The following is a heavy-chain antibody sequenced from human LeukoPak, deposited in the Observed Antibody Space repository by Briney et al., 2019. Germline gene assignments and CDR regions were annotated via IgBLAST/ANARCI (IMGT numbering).Heavy chain of an antibody. D-gene: IGHD5-12*01. CDR2: IKPDGSEK. CDR3: ARDGYSFARDF. CDR1: GFTFSSYW. Sequence: PGGSLRLSCAVSGFTFSSYWMSGVRQAPGKGLEWVANIKPDGSEKYYVDSVKGRFTISRDNAKNSLYLQMNSLRAEDTAVYYCARDGYSFARDFWGQGTLVTVSS. J-gene: IGHJ4*02. V-gene: IGHV3-7*01.